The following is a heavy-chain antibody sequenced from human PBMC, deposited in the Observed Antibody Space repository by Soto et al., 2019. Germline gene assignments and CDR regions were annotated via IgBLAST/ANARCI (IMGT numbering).Heavy chain of an antibody. CDR3: VRENYYYGMDV. CDR2: ISSSSSYI. CDR1: GFTFSDYY. V-gene: IGHV3-11*06. Sequence: GGSLRLSCAASGFTFSDYYMSWIRQAPGKGLEWVSYISSSSSYIYYADSVKGRFTISRDDSTNTLSLQMNSLRVEDTAMFYCVRENYYYGMDVWGQGTAVTVSS. J-gene: IGHJ6*02.